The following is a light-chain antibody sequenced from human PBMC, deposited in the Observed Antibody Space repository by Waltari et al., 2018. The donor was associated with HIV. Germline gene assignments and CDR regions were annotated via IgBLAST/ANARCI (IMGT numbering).Light chain of an antibody. J-gene: IGLJ1*01. CDR1: SSDVGGYNY. V-gene: IGLV2-11*01. Sequence: QSALTQPRSVSGSPGQSVTISCTGTSSDVGGYNYVSWYQQHPGKAPKLMISDVSTLPSGVPDRFAGSKSGNTASLTSSGLQAEDEADYYCCSYAGSYTFGVFGTGTKVTVL. CDR2: DVS. CDR3: CSYAGSYTFGV.